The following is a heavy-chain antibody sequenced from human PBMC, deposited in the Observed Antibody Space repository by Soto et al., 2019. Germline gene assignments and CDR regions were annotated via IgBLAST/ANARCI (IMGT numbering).Heavy chain of an antibody. V-gene: IGHV1-69*04. CDR3: ARVAEMGTVTKRYYYYMGV. CDR2: IIPILGVA. J-gene: IGHJ6*03. D-gene: IGHD4-17*01. Sequence: QVQLVQSGAEVKKPGSSVKVSCKASGDTFSNHTISWVRQAPGQGLEWMGRIIPILGVANYAQKFQGRVTITADKSTSTAYMELSSLRSAYTAVYYCARVAEMGTVTKRYYYYMGVWGTGTTVTVSS. CDR1: GDTFSNHT.